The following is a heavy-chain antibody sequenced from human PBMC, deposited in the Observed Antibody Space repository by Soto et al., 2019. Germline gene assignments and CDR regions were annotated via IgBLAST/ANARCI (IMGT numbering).Heavy chain of an antibody. CDR2: IYYSGST. CDR1: GGSISSGGYY. CDR3: ARDFRSGYYFYYYYAIDV. Sequence: TLSLTCTVSGGSISSGGYYWSWSRQHPGEGLEWIGYIYYSGSTYYNPSLKSRVTISVDTSKNQLSLQLSSVTAADTAVYYCARDFRSGYYFYYYYAIDVWGQGTTVNDS. V-gene: IGHV4-31*03. J-gene: IGHJ6*02. D-gene: IGHD3-22*01.